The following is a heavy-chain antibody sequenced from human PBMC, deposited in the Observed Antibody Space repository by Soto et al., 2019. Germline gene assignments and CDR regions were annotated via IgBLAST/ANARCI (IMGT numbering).Heavy chain of an antibody. V-gene: IGHV3-21*01. CDR2: ISSSSTYI. CDR1: GFTFSSYS. D-gene: IGHD5-12*01. J-gene: IGHJ4*02. CDR3: ARAPYSGNNYGFDY. Sequence: EVQLVESGGGLVKPGGSLSLSCAASGFTFSSYSMNWVRQAPGKGLEWVSTISSSSTYIYYAVSVKGRFTISRDNAKNSRHLQMNSVRAEDTAVYYCARAPYSGNNYGFDYRGQGALVTVAS.